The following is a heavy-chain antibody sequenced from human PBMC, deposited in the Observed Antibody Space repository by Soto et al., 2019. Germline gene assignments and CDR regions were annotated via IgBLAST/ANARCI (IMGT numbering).Heavy chain of an antibody. Sequence: ASVKVSCKASGYTFTSYAMHWVRQAPGQRLEWMGWINAGNGNTKYSQKFQGRVTITRDTSASTAYMELSSLGSEDTAVYYCARDRVRFLEWLPPPSGWFDPWGQGTLVTVPS. CDR1: GYTFTSYA. CDR3: ARDRVRFLEWLPPPSGWFDP. D-gene: IGHD3-3*01. J-gene: IGHJ5*02. V-gene: IGHV1-3*01. CDR2: INAGNGNT.